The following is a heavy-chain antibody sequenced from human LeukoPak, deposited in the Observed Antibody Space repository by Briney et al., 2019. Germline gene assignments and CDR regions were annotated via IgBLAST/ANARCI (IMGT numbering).Heavy chain of an antibody. CDR3: TRDFWGIDY. CDR2: IGPNGDNT. V-gene: IGHV3-74*01. D-gene: IGHD7-27*01. J-gene: IGHJ4*02. Sequence: GGSLRLSCAAPGFTFSSYWMYWVRQAPRKGLVWVPQIGPNGDNTNYADSVKGRFTVSRDNNKNTLYLHMKSLRAEDTAVYFCTRDFWGIDYWGQGTLVTVSS. CDR1: GFTFSSYW.